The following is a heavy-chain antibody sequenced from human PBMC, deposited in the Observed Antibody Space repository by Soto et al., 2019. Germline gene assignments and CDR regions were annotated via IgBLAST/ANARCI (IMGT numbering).Heavy chain of an antibody. CDR3: ARQKGDGTVYYYYYMDV. D-gene: IGHD2-21*02. V-gene: IGHV1-18*01. J-gene: IGHJ6*03. CDR2: ISAYNGNT. CDR1: GYTFTSYG. Sequence: ASVKVSCKASGYTFTSYGISWVRQAPGQGLEWMGWISAYNGNTNYAQKLQGRVTMTTDTSTSTAYMELRSLRSDDTAVYYCARQKGDGTVYYYYYMDVWGKGTTVTVSS.